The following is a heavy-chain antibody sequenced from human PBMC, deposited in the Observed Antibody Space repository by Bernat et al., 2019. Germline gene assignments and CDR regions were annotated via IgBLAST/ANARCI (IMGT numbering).Heavy chain of an antibody. D-gene: IGHD2-15*01. V-gene: IGHV3-30*18. CDR3: AKDRGYCSGGSCYVYGMDV. J-gene: IGHJ6*02. Sequence: QVQLVESGGGVVQPGRSLRLSCAASGFTFSSYGMHWVRQAPGKGLVWVAVISYDGSNKYYADSVKGRFTISRDNSKNALYMQMNSLRAEDTAVYYCAKDRGYCSGGSCYVYGMDVWGQGTMVTVSS. CDR2: ISYDGSNK. CDR1: GFTFSSYG.